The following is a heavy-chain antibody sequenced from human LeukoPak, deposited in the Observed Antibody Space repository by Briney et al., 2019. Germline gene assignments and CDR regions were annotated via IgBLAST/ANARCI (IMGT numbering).Heavy chain of an antibody. CDR1: GYTFTDYY. Sequence: GASVKVSCKASGYTFTDYYLHWVRQAPGQGLEWMGWINPNSGGTNYAQTFQGRVTMTRDTSITTAYLELSRLRSDDTAVCYCARIGYNHYFDYWGQGTLVTVSS. D-gene: IGHD5-24*01. J-gene: IGHJ4*02. CDR2: INPNSGGT. CDR3: ARIGYNHYFDY. V-gene: IGHV1-2*02.